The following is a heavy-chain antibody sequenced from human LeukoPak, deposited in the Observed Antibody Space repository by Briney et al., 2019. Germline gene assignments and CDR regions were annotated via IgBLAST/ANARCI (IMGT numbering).Heavy chain of an antibody. J-gene: IGHJ6*03. CDR3: ARVRGCSSTSCYFYYYYYMDV. Sequence: SETLSLTCAVYGGSFSGYYWSWIRQPPGKGLEWIGEVNHSGSTNYNPSLKSRVTISVDTSKNQFSLKLSSVTAADTAVYYCARVRGCSSTSCYFYYYYYMDVWGKGTTVTVSS. CDR2: VNHSGST. D-gene: IGHD2-2*01. V-gene: IGHV4-34*01. CDR1: GGSFSGYY.